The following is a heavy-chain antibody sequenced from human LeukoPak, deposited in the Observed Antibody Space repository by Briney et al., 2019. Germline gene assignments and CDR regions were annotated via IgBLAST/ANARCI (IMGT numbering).Heavy chain of an antibody. V-gene: IGHV1-2*02. J-gene: IGHJ6*03. CDR1: GYTFTGYY. CDR2: INPNSGGT. CDR3: ARDLPRIAAAWCMDV. D-gene: IGHD6-13*01. Sequence: RASVKVSCKASGYTFTGYYMHWVRQAPGQGLEWMGWINPNSGGTNYAQKFQGRVTMTRDTSISTAHMELSRLRSDDTAVYYCARDLPRIAAAWCMDVWGKGTTVTVSS.